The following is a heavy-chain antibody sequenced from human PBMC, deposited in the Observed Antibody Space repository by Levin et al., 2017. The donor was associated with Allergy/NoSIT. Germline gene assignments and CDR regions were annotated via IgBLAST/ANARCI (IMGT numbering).Heavy chain of an antibody. CDR1: GFIFSDYA. CDR3: AKKQGGTSGFSFDV. Sequence: GESLKISCAASGFIFSDYAMTWVRQAPGKGLEWVSVITGGGFDTYYADSVKGRFTVSRDNSKNTLYLQLNSLRAEDTAVYYCAKKQGGTSGFSFDVWGQGTMVTASS. J-gene: IGHJ3*01. V-gene: IGHV3-23*01. CDR2: ITGGGFDT. D-gene: IGHD1-1*01.